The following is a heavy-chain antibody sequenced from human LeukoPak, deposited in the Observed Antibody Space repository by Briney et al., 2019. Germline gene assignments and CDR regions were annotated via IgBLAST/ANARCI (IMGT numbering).Heavy chain of an antibody. CDR2: IDGDGSST. J-gene: IGHJ6*02. CDR1: GFTFSSYW. CDR3: ANYIQRPPGMDV. Sequence: GGSLRLSCAASGFTFSSYWMQWVRQAPGKGLVWVSRIDGDGSSTNYADSVKGRFTISTDNSKNTVYLQMNSLRAEDTALYFCANYIQRPPGMDVWGQGTMVTVSS. D-gene: IGHD3-10*02. V-gene: IGHV3-74*01.